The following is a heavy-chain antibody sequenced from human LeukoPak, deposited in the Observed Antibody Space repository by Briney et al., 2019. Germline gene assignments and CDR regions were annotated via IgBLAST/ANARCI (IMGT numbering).Heavy chain of an antibody. V-gene: IGHV3-33*01. J-gene: IGHJ4*02. D-gene: IGHD3-10*01. CDR2: IWHDGSHK. Sequence: GVLRLSCAASGFAFNTYAMHWVRQAPGQGLEWVALIWHDGSHKFYSNSVRGQFTISRDNSKNTVSLQMNNLRPEDTAVYYCAREIFGSGSCPDFWGQGTLVTVSS. CDR3: AREIFGSGSCPDF. CDR1: GFAFNTYA.